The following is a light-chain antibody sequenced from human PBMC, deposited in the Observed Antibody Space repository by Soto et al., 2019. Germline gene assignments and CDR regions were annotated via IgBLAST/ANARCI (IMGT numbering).Light chain of an antibody. J-gene: IGLJ1*01. CDR2: DVS. CDR1: SSDVGGYNY. CDR3: SSYTSSSTLPYV. Sequence: QSALTQPASVSGSPGQSITISCTGTSSDVGGYNYVSWYQQHPGKAPKLMIYDVSNRPSGVSNRFSGSKSGNTASLTISGLQAEDEADYSCSSYTSSSTLPYVFGTGTKLTVL. V-gene: IGLV2-14*01.